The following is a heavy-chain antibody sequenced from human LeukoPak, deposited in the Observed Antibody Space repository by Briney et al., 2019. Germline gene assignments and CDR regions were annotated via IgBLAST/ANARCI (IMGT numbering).Heavy chain of an antibody. CDR1: GYTFTGYY. D-gene: IGHD3-22*01. CDR3: ARDVSGYYYGSSGYYLGDY. CDR2: INPNGGGT. J-gene: IGHJ4*02. V-gene: IGHV1-2*02. Sequence: ASVKVSCKASGYTFTGYYMHWVRQAPGQGLEWMGWINPNGGGTNYAQKFQGRVTMTRDTSISTAYMELSRLRSDDTAVYYCARDVSGYYYGSSGYYLGDYWGQGTLVSVSS.